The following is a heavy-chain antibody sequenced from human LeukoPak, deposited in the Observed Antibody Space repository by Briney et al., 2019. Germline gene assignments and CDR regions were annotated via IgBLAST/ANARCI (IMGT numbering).Heavy chain of an antibody. J-gene: IGHJ4*02. Sequence: SQTLSLTCAISGDSASSNSAAWNWLRHSPSRGLGWLGRTYYRAKWYNDYAVSVTSRITIHPDTSKNQFSLQLNSVTPEDTAVYYCAIVTHYYFDYWGQGTLVTVSS. CDR1: GDSASSNSAA. CDR2: TYYRAKWYN. V-gene: IGHV6-1*01. CDR3: AIVTHYYFDY.